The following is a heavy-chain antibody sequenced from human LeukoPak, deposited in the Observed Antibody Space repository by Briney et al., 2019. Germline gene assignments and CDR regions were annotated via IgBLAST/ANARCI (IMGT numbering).Heavy chain of an antibody. CDR3: ARSKVDGSGSYGY. CDR1: GGTFSSYA. J-gene: IGHJ4*02. CDR2: IIPIFGTA. D-gene: IGHD3-10*01. Sequence: GASVKVSCEASGGTFSSYAISWVRRAPGQGLEWMGGIIPIFGTANYAQKFQGRVTITADESTSTAYMELSSLRSGDTAVYYCARSKVDGSGSYGYWGQGTLVTVSS. V-gene: IGHV1-69*13.